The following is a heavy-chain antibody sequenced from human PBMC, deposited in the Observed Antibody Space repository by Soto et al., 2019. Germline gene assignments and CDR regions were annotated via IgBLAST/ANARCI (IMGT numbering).Heavy chain of an antibody. CDR2: IIPIFGTA. Sequence: GASVKVSCKASGGTFSSYAISWVRQAPGQGLEWMGGIIPIFGTANYAQKFQGRVTITADESTSTAYMELSSLRSEDTAVYYCARGGSGWLQNWFDPWRQGTLVTVSS. V-gene: IGHV1-69*13. CDR1: GGTFSSYA. D-gene: IGHD6-19*01. CDR3: ARGGSGWLQNWFDP. J-gene: IGHJ5*02.